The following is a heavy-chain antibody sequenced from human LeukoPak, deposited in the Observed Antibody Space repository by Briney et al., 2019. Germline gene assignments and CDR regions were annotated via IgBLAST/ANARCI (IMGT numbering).Heavy chain of an antibody. CDR2: IKQDGSEK. J-gene: IGHJ4*02. D-gene: IGHD5-18*01. Sequence: GGSLRLSCAASVFTFSSYWMSWVRQAPGKGLEWVANIKQDGSEKYYVDSVKGRFTISRDNAKNSLYLQTNSLRAEDTAVYYCARGSSYSYGTPFDYWGQGTLVTVSS. CDR1: VFTFSSYW. V-gene: IGHV3-7*01. CDR3: ARGSSYSYGTPFDY.